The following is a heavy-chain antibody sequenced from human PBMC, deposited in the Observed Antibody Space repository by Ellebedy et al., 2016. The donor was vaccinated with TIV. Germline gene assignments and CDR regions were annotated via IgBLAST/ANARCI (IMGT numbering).Heavy chain of an antibody. Sequence: PGGSLRLSCAASGFTFSSYGMHWVRQAPDKGLEWVAVIWFDGSHKYCVDSVKGRFTISRDNSKNTLYLQMSSLRDDDTAIYYCAKDRSPTMIALDFWGQGTLVTVSS. J-gene: IGHJ4*02. CDR1: GFTFSSYG. CDR2: IWFDGSHK. CDR3: AKDRSPTMIALDF. D-gene: IGHD3-22*01. V-gene: IGHV3-33*06.